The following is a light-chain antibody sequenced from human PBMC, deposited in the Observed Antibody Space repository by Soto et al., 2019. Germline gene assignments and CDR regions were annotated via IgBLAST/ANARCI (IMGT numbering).Light chain of an antibody. CDR3: QQRHATPLT. V-gene: IGKV1-39*01. J-gene: IGKJ5*01. CDR2: GAT. CDR1: QAIGNY. Sequence: DIQMTQSPSSLSAYVGDRVTITCRASQAIGNYLNWYQQKPGKAPNLLIFGATTLQSGVPSRFSGSGYGTNFTLIISVLQPGDFAIYYCQQRHATPLTSGQRTRL.